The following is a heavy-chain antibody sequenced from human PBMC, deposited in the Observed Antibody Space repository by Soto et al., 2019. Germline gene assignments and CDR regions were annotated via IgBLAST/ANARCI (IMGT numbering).Heavy chain of an antibody. D-gene: IGHD3-10*01. Sequence: QVQLQESGPGLVKPSQTLSLTCTVSGGSISSGGYYWSWIRQHPGKGLEWIGYIYYSGSTYYNPSLKRRVTISVDTSKNQFSLKLSSVTAADTAVYYCARIIWFGESPGAFDIWGQGTMVTVSS. CDR3: ARIIWFGESPGAFDI. CDR2: IYYSGST. CDR1: GGSISSGGYY. V-gene: IGHV4-31*03. J-gene: IGHJ3*02.